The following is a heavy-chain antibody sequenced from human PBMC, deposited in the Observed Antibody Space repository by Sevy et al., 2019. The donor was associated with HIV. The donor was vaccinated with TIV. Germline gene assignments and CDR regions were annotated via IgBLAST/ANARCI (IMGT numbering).Heavy chain of an antibody. CDR3: ARLNDYSSYVFDY. CDR2: ISSGSRTI. V-gene: IGHV3-48*01. Sequence: GGSLRLSCAASGFTFSSYSMNWVRQAPGKGLEWVSYISSGSRTIHYADSVKDRFTISGDNAKNSLYLQMNSLRAEDTAVYYCARLNDYSSYVFDYWGQGTLVTVSS. D-gene: IGHD4-4*01. CDR1: GFTFSSYS. J-gene: IGHJ4*02.